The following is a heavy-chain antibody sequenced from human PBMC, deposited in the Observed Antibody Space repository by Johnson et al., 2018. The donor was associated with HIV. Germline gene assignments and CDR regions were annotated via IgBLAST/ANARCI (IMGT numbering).Heavy chain of an antibody. CDR2: IYSGGST. V-gene: IGHV3-66*03. CDR3: AGGRNGRNAFDI. CDR1: GFTVSSNY. J-gene: IGHJ3*02. D-gene: IGHD2-8*01. Sequence: VHLVESGGGLMQPGGSLRLSCVASGFTVSSNYMSWVRQAPGKGLEWVSIIYSGGSTKHADSVKGRFTISRDNSKTTLYLQMNSLRAEDTAVYYCAGGRNGRNAFDIWGQGTMVTVSS.